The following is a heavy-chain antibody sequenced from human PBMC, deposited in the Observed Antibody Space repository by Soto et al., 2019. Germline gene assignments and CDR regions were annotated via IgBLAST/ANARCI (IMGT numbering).Heavy chain of an antibody. CDR3: ARDPYDFWSGYYQDENWFDP. Sequence: ASVKVSCKASGYTFTSYVISWVRQAPGQGLEWMGWISAYNGNTNYAQKLQGRVTMTTDTSTSTAYMELRSLRSDDTAVYYCARDPYDFWSGYYQDENWFDPWGQGTLVTVSS. CDR1: GYTFTSYV. CDR2: ISAYNGNT. D-gene: IGHD3-3*01. V-gene: IGHV1-18*01. J-gene: IGHJ5*02.